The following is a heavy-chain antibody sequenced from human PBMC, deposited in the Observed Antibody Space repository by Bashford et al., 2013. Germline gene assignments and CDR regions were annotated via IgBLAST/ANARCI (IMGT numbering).Heavy chain of an antibody. J-gene: IGHJ4*02. V-gene: IGHV3-74*01. CDR3: AAALDY. CDR2: LIVMGVGT. Sequence: GSLRLSCAASGSRSVVTGCDWVRQASQEGGWXGSHVLIVMGVGTTYADSVKGRFTISRDNAKNTLYLQMNSLRAEDTAVYYCAAALDYWGQGTLVTVSS. CDR1: GSRSVVTG.